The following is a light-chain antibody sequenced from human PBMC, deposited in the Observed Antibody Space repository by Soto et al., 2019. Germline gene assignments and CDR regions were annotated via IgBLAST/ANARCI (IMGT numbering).Light chain of an antibody. J-gene: IGKJ1*01. Sequence: DIQMTQSPSTLFGYVGDTVSFPCRASQSVGRFLAWYQQKPGKAPKVIISDASKLESGVPTRFSGSGSGTQFTLTITGLQPDDFATYYCQQYSSYLWTFGQGTKVDI. V-gene: IGKV1-5*01. CDR2: DAS. CDR1: QSVGRF. CDR3: QQYSSYLWT.